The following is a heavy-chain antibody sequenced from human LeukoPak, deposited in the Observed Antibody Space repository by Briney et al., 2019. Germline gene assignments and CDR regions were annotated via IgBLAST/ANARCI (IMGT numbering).Heavy chain of an antibody. CDR1: GGSISSYY. V-gene: IGHV4-4*09. Sequence: SETLSLTCTVSGGSISSYYWSWIRQPPGKGLEWIGYIYTSGSTNSNPSLKSRVTISVDTSKNQFSLKLSSVTAADTAVYYCASSVRTRFLKWEPLDYWGQGTLVTVSS. D-gene: IGHD1-26*01. CDR3: ASSVRTRFLKWEPLDY. CDR2: IYTSGST. J-gene: IGHJ4*02.